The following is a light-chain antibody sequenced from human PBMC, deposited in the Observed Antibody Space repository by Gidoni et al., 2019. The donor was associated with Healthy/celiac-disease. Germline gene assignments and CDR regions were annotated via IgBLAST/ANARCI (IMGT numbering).Light chain of an antibody. Sequence: DIQMTQSPSTLSASVGDRVIITCRASQSISNSLAWYQHKPGKAPKFLIQKASSLESGVPSRVSGNGSGTEFTLTISSLHPDDFATYYCQQYHTYPWTFGQGTKVEIK. CDR2: KAS. V-gene: IGKV1-5*03. J-gene: IGKJ1*01. CDR3: QQYHTYPWT. CDR1: QSISNS.